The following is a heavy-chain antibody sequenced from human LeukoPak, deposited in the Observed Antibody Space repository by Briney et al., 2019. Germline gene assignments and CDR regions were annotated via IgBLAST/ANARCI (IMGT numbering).Heavy chain of an antibody. CDR2: ITYNSGTI. J-gene: IGHJ4*02. V-gene: IGHV3-48*02. D-gene: IGHD5-18*01. Sequence: GGSLRLSCEASGFTFSAHAMTWVRQAPGKGLERFSSITYNSGTIFYAGSVKGRFTISRDNAKDSMYLQMSSLRDEYTAVYYWARDSGYSYADDYWGQGTLVTVYS. CDR1: GFTFSAHA. CDR3: ARDSGYSYADDY.